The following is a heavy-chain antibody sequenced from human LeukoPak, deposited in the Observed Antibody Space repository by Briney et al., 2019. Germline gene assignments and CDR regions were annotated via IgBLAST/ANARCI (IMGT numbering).Heavy chain of an antibody. CDR2: IYYSGAT. V-gene: IGHV4-39*01. Sequence: PSETLSLTCTVSGDSISSTSYYWGWIRQPPGKGLEWLGSIYYSGATYYSPSLKSRLTISRDTSNNRFSLELTSVTGADTAVYYCARQGLQQLLPGSNFWGQGTLVTVSS. CDR1: GDSISSTSYY. J-gene: IGHJ4*02. CDR3: ARQGLQQLLPGSNF. D-gene: IGHD6-13*01.